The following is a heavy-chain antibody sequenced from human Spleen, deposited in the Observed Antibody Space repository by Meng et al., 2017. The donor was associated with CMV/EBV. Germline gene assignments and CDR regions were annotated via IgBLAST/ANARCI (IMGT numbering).Heavy chain of an antibody. CDR3: ARDRGTYLAYFDY. CDR1: GYTVITNG. Sequence: KAAGYTVITNGRSWMRQAPGQGLEWMGWISTQNGNTNYAKKFQDRLTMTTDPSTSTVYMELRSLRSDDTAVYFCARDRGTYLAYFDYWGQGTLVTVSS. V-gene: IGHV1-18*01. D-gene: IGHD1-26*01. CDR2: ISTQNGNT. J-gene: IGHJ4*02.